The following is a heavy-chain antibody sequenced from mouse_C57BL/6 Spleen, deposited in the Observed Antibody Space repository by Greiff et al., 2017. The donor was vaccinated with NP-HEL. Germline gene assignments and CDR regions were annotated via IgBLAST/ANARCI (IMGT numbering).Heavy chain of an antibody. Sequence: QVQLQQPGAELVMPGASVKLSCKASGYTFTSYWMHWVKQRPGQGLEWIGEIDPSDSYTNYNQKFKGKSTLTVDKSSSTAYMQRSSLTSEDSAVYYCARRRTGTSAMDYWGQGTSVTVSS. J-gene: IGHJ4*01. V-gene: IGHV1-69*01. CDR2: IDPSDSYT. CDR1: GYTFTSYW. D-gene: IGHD4-1*01. CDR3: ARRRTGTSAMDY.